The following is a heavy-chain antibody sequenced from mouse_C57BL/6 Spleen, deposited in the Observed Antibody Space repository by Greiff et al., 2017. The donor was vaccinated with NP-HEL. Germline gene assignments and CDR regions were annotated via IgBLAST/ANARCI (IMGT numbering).Heavy chain of an antibody. CDR3: ARRWYGSSLAMDY. Sequence: QLQQPGAELVRPGSSVKLSCKASGYTFTSYWMHWVKQRPIQGLEWIGNIDPSDSETHYNQKFKDKATLTVDKSSSTAYMQLSSLTSEDSAVYYCARRWYGSSLAMDYWGQGTSVTVSS. D-gene: IGHD1-1*01. V-gene: IGHV1-52*01. CDR2: IDPSDSET. CDR1: GYTFTSYW. J-gene: IGHJ4*01.